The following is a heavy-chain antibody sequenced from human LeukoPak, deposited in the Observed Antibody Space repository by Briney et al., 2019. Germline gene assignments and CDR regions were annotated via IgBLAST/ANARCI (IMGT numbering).Heavy chain of an antibody. CDR3: ARSLQRIAAAGRGDY. V-gene: IGHV3-7*01. D-gene: IGHD6-13*01. CDR2: IQQDGSKK. Sequence: GGSLRLSCAASGFTFSSYWMSWVRQAPGKGLEWVANIQQDGSKKYYVDSVKGRFTISRDNAKNSLYLQMNSLRAEDTAVYYCARSLQRIAAAGRGDYWGQGTLVTVSS. CDR1: GFTFSSYW. J-gene: IGHJ4*02.